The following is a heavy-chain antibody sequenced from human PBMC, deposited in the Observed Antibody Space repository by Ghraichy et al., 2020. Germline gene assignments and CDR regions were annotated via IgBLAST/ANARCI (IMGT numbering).Heavy chain of an antibody. CDR3: ARDLGGGWYFDY. Sequence: GGSLRLSCAASGFIFSGYWMSWVRQAPGKGLEWVANIKKDGSEKYYVDSVKGRFTISRDNAKNSLYLQMNSLRAEDTAVYYCARDLGGGWYFDYWGQGALDTVSS. CDR1: GFIFSGYW. D-gene: IGHD6-19*01. V-gene: IGHV3-7*01. J-gene: IGHJ4*02. CDR2: IKKDGSEK.